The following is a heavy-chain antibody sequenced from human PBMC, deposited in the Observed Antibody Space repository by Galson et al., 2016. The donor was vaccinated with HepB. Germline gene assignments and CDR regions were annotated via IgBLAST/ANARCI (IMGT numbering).Heavy chain of an antibody. CDR3: ARCIRRRPGVVPFDY. V-gene: IGHV4-39*01. CDR2: VHHTXXX. J-gene: IGHJ4*02. D-gene: IGHD2-2*01. CDR1: GGSISIYSYH. Sequence: ETLSXXCTVSGGSISIYSYHWAWMRQXPGXGLEWIASVHHTXXXPYNPXLKGRVTISVDTSKKQFSLKLTSVTAADTAVYYCARCIRRRPGVVPFDYWGQGXLXXVSS.